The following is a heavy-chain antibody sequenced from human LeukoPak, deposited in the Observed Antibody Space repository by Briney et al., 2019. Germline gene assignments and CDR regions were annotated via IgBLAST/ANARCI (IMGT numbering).Heavy chain of an antibody. Sequence: ASVKVSCEASGGTFSSYTISWVRQAPGQRLEWMGWINAGNGNTKYSQKFQGRVTITRDTSASTAYMELSSLRSEDTAVYYCARDPGQKRIYNWFDPWGQGTLVTVSS. CDR2: INAGNGNT. CDR1: GGTFSSYT. J-gene: IGHJ5*02. D-gene: IGHD2/OR15-2a*01. V-gene: IGHV1-3*01. CDR3: ARDPGQKRIYNWFDP.